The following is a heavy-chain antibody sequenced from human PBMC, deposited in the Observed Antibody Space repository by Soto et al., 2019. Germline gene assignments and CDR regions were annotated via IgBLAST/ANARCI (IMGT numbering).Heavy chain of an antibody. J-gene: IGHJ4*02. V-gene: IGHV3-23*01. D-gene: IGHD1-1*01. Sequence: PGVSLRLSCAASRFTFSSYAMSWVRQAPGKGLEWASAISGSGGSTYYADSVKGRVTIDRDTSASTDYMELSSLRSGDTAVYYCARDHWTGTTHFDYWGQGTLVTVSS. CDR3: ARDHWTGTTHFDY. CDR2: ISGSGGST. CDR1: RFTFSSYA.